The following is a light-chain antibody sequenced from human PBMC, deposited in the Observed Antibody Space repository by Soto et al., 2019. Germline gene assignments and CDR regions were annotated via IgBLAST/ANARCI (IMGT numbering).Light chain of an antibody. V-gene: IGKV3-15*01. Sequence: EIVMTQSPATLSMSPGEGATLSCRASQSVSSNLAWYQQKPGQAPRLLIYGASTRATGIPARFGGSGSGTDFTLTISSLQSEDFAVYYCQQYSNWPYTFGQGTKLDIK. CDR2: GAS. CDR1: QSVSSN. CDR3: QQYSNWPYT. J-gene: IGKJ2*01.